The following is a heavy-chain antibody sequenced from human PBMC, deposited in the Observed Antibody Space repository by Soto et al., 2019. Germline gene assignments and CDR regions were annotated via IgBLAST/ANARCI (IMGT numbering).Heavy chain of an antibody. CDR1: GYTFASFW. J-gene: IGHJ4*02. D-gene: IGHD4-4*01. CDR2: IAPADSYT. V-gene: IGHV5-10-1*01. Sequence: PGEALKISCKGSGYTFASFWIILVHQIPEKGLEWRGRIAPADSYTNYNPSFEGRVTISADTSSTTSFLQWSSLKASDTAMYYCARQRLQGGSDYWGQGTLVTVSS. CDR3: ARQRLQGGSDY.